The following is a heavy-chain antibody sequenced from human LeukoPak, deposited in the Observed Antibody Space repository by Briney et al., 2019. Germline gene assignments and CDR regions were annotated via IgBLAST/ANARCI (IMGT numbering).Heavy chain of an antibody. CDR1: GFTFSSYA. CDR2: ISGSGGST. J-gene: IGHJ4*02. Sequence: GGSLRLSCAASGFTFSSYAMSWVRQAPGEGLEWVSAISGSGGSTYYADSVKGRFTISRDNSKNTLYLQMNSLRAEDTAVYYCAKAMDPDIVVVPAAIGYWGQGTLVTVSS. V-gene: IGHV3-23*01. CDR3: AKAMDPDIVVVPAAIGY. D-gene: IGHD2-2*01.